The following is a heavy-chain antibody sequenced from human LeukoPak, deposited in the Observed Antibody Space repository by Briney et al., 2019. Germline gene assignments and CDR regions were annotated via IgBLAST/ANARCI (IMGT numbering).Heavy chain of an antibody. CDR1: GGSISSYY. Sequence: SETLSLTCTVSGGSISSYYWSWIRQTPGKELEWIGDIYYSGSTNYNPSLKSRVTISVDTSKNQFSLKLSSVTAADTAAYYCARDRRYYYDSSGYYHYYYGMDVWAKGPRSPSP. CDR3: ARDRRYYYDSSGYYHYYYGMDV. CDR2: IYYSGST. V-gene: IGHV4-59*01. D-gene: IGHD3-22*01. J-gene: IGHJ6*02.